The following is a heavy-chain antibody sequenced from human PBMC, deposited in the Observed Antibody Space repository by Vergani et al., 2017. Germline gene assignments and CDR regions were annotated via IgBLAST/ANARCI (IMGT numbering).Heavy chain of an antibody. D-gene: IGHD1-26*01. V-gene: IGHV3-30*01. J-gene: IGHJ4*02. Sequence: QVQLVESGGGVVQPGRSLRLSCAASGFTFSSYAMHWVRQAPGKGLGWVAVISYDGSNKYYADSVKGRFTISRDNSKNTLYLQMNSLRAEDTAVYYCARGGSGSYQNYYFDYWGQGTLVTVSS. CDR3: ARGGSGSYQNYYFDY. CDR1: GFTFSSYA. CDR2: ISYDGSNK.